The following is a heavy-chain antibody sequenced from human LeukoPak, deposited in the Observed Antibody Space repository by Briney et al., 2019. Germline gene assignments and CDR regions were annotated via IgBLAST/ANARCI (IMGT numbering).Heavy chain of an antibody. CDR2: ISRGGDVT. J-gene: IGHJ4*02. CDR1: GFTFSTYA. V-gene: IGHV3-23*01. D-gene: IGHD2-15*01. Sequence: GGSLRLSCAASGFTFSTYAMTWVRQAPGKGLEWVSLISRGGDVTYYADSVKGRFTISRDSSENTLYLQMHSLRAEDTAVYYCAARPGEVAVPYDYWGQGTLVTVSS. CDR3: AARPGEVAVPYDY.